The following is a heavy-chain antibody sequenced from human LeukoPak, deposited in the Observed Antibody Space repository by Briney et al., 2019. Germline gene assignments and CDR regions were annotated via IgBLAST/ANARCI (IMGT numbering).Heavy chain of an antibody. CDR1: GYTLTELS. Sequence: GASVKVSCKVSGYTLTELSMHWVRQAPGKGLEWMGGFDPEDGETIYAQKFQGRVTMTEDTSTDTAYMELSRLRSDDTAVYYCARAESRYCSSTSCYPYYYYMDVWGKGTTVTVSS. J-gene: IGHJ6*03. D-gene: IGHD2-2*01. CDR3: ARAESRYCSSTSCYPYYYYMDV. V-gene: IGHV1-24*01. CDR2: FDPEDGET.